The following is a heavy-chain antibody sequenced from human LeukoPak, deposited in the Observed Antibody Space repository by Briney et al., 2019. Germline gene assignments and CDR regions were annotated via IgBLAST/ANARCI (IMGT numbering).Heavy chain of an antibody. Sequence: GGSLRLSCAASGFTFTHYPIHWVRQAPGKGLEWVALISYDGSNIYYADSVKGRFTISRDNSKNTLYLQMNSLRAEDTAVYYCARDADGVVDSWGQGTLVTVSS. CDR1: GFTFTHYP. J-gene: IGHJ4*02. V-gene: IGHV3-30-3*01. CDR2: ISYDGSNI. D-gene: IGHD3-10*01. CDR3: ARDADGVVDS.